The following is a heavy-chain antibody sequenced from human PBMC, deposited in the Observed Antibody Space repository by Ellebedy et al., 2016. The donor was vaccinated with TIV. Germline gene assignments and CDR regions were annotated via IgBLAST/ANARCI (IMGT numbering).Heavy chain of an antibody. D-gene: IGHD6-25*01. CDR1: GYTFSDYY. CDR2: ISPSGVTP. Sequence: AASVKVSCKASGYTFSDYYIEWVRQAPGQGLEWMGIISPSGVTPTYAPRLQGRVTMTSDPSTNTVYMELTSLRSEDTAIYYCARDTGRIAAAGLDLWGQGTLVTVSS. V-gene: IGHV1-46*04. J-gene: IGHJ5*02. CDR3: ARDTGRIAAAGLDL.